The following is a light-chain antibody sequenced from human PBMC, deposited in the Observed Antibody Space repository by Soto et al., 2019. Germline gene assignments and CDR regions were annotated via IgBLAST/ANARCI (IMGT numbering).Light chain of an antibody. V-gene: IGLV2-14*01. CDR2: DVS. Sequence: QSALTQPASGSGSPGQSITISCTGTSSDVGGYNYVSWYQQHPGKAPKLMIYDVSNRPSGVSNRFSGSKSGNTASLTISGLQSEDEADYYCSSYTSSSTVVFGGGTKRTVL. CDR3: SSYTSSSTVV. J-gene: IGLJ2*01. CDR1: SSDVGGYNY.